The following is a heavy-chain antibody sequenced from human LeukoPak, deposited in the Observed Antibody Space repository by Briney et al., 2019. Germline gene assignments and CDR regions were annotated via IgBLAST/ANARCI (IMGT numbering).Heavy chain of an antibody. Sequence: GGSLRLSCAASGFTFSSYSMNWVRQAPGKALEWVSSISSSSSYIYYADSVRGRFTISRDNAKNSLFLQMNSLRGEDTAIYYCARCTTGKTFGSLREIKKSREIDYWGQGTLVTVSS. CDR1: GFTFSSYS. CDR3: ARCTTGKTFGSLREIKKSREIDY. J-gene: IGHJ4*02. CDR2: ISSSSSYI. V-gene: IGHV3-21*01. D-gene: IGHD1-1*01.